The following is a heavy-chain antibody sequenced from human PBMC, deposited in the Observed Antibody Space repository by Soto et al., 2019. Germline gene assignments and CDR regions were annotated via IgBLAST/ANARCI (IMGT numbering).Heavy chain of an antibody. V-gene: IGHV4-39*01. D-gene: IGHD6-6*01. CDR3: ARQTYSSSLSNWFDP. CDR2: IYYSGST. J-gene: IGHJ5*02. CDR1: GGSISSSSYY. Sequence: QLQLQESGPGLVKPSETLSLTCTVSGGSISSSSYYWGWIRQPPGKGLEWIGSIYYSGSTYYNPSLMSRVTISVDTSKNQCSLKLSSVTAADTAVYYCARQTYSSSLSNWFDPRGQGTLVTVSS.